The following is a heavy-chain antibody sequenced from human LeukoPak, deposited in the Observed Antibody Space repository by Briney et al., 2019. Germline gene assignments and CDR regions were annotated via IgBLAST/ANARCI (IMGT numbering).Heavy chain of an antibody. CDR2: ISSSGSTI. CDR1: GFTFSDYY. CDR3: AKSYYYGSGSYYTYFDY. V-gene: IGHV3-11*01. Sequence: GGSLRLSCAASGFTFSDYYMSWIRQAPGKGLEWVSYISSSGSTIYYADSVKGRFTISRDNAKNPLYLQMNSLRAEDTAVYYCAKSYYYGSGSYYTYFDYWGQGTLVTVSS. J-gene: IGHJ4*02. D-gene: IGHD3-10*01.